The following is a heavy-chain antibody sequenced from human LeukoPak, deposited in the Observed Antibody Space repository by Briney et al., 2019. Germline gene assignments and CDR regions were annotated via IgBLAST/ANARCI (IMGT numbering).Heavy chain of an antibody. CDR3: ARGSDILTGSPW. CDR2: ISYDGSNK. J-gene: IGHJ4*02. Sequence: GGSLRLSCAASGFIFSSYAMNWVRQAPGKGLEWVAVISYDGSNKYYADSVKGRFTISRDNAKNSLYLQMNSLRAEDTAVYYCARGSDILTGSPWWGQGTLVTVSS. CDR1: GFIFSSYA. D-gene: IGHD3-9*01. V-gene: IGHV3-30*04.